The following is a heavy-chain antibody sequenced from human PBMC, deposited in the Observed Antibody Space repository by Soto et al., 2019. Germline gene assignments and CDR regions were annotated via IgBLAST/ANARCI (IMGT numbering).Heavy chain of an antibody. CDR2: INSGGGTT. CDR1: GFTFSSYW. CDR3: AILFTYGNFDYFLY. D-gene: IGHD3-10*01. Sequence: GGSLRLSCAASGFTFSSYWMHWFRQAPGKGLVWVARINSGGGTTTYADSVKGRFTISRDNAKNTLYLQMNGLRAEDTAIYYCAILFTYGNFDYFLYWCPGSQVTVS. V-gene: IGHV3-74*01. J-gene: IGHJ4*02.